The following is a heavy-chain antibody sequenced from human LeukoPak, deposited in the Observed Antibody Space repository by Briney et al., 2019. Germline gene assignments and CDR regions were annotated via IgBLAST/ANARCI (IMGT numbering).Heavy chain of an antibody. V-gene: IGHV3-23*01. CDR3: AKDPSITIFEVGHAFDI. Sequence: GGSLRLSCAASGFTFSNYAMSWVRQAPGKGLEWVSRISGSGGSTYYTDSVKGRFTISRDNSKNTLSLQMNSLRAEDTALYYCAKDPSITIFEVGHAFDIWGQGTMVAVST. J-gene: IGHJ3*02. CDR1: GFTFSNYA. D-gene: IGHD3-3*01. CDR2: ISGSGGST.